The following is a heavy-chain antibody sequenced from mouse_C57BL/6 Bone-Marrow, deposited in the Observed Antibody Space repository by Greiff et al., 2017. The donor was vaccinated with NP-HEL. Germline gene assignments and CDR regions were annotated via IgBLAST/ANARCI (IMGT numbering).Heavy chain of an antibody. CDR1: GFTFSSYG. J-gene: IGHJ1*03. Sequence: VQLKESGGDLVKPGGSLKLSCAASGFTFSSYGMSWVRQTPDKRLEWVATISSGGSYTYYPDSVKGRFTISRDNAKNTLYLQMSSLKSEDTAMYYCARTDYYYGSPYWYFDVWGTGTTVTVSS. V-gene: IGHV5-6*01. D-gene: IGHD1-1*01. CDR3: ARTDYYYGSPYWYFDV. CDR2: ISSGGSYT.